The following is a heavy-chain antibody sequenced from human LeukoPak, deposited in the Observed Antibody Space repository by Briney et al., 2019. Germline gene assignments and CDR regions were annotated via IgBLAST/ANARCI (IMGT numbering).Heavy chain of an antibody. CDR1: GFTFSSYA. CDR2: ISGSGGST. CDR3: AKLSGETTAPY. D-gene: IGHD4-17*01. V-gene: IGHV3-23*01. Sequence: GGSLRLYCAASGFTFSSYAMSWVRQAPGKGLEWVSAISGSGGSTYYADSVKGRFTISRDNSKNTLYLQMNSLRAEDTAVYYCAKLSGETTAPYWGQGTLVTVSS. J-gene: IGHJ4*02.